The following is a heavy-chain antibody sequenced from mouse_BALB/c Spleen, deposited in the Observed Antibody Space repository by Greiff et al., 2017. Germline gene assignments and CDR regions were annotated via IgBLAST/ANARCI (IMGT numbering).Heavy chain of an antibody. J-gene: IGHJ4*01. CDR2: IDPANGNT. CDR1: GFNIKDTY. CDR3: ARRDYYAMDY. Sequence: VQLKESGAELVKPGASVKLSCTASGFNIKDTYMHWVKQRPEQGLEWIGRIDPANGNTKYDPKFQGKATITADTSSNTAYLQLSSLTSEDTAVYYCARRDYYAMDYWGQGTSVTVSS. V-gene: IGHV14-3*02.